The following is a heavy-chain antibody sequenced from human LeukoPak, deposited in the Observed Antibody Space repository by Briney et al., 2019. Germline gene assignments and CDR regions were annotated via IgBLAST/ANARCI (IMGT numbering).Heavy chain of an antibody. CDR1: GFTFSPYS. Sequence: GGSLRLSXTASGFTFSPYSMNWVRQAPGKGLEWVSSISSSSDYIYYADSVKGRFTISRDNAKNSLYLQMNSLRAEDTAVYYCARIPNSANFPNWFDPWGQGTLVTVSS. CDR3: ARIPNSANFPNWFDP. J-gene: IGHJ5*02. CDR2: ISSSSDYI. V-gene: IGHV3-21*01. D-gene: IGHD4/OR15-4a*01.